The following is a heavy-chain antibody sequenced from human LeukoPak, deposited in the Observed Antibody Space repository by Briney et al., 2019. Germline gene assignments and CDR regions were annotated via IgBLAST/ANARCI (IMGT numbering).Heavy chain of an antibody. D-gene: IGHD3-22*01. V-gene: IGHV3-66*04. CDR3: ARPYDSSTYSAY. Sequence: PGRSLRLSCAVSGFTFSGFAMYWVRQAPGKGLEWVSVIYSGGSTYYADSVKGRFTISRDNSKNTVYLQMNSLRAEDTAVYYCARPYDSSTYSAYWGQGTLVTVSS. J-gene: IGHJ4*02. CDR2: IYSGGST. CDR1: GFTFSGFA.